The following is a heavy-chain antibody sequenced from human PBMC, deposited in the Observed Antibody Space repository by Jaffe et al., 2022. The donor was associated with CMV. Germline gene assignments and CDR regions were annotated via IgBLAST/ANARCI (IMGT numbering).Heavy chain of an antibody. D-gene: IGHD1-1*01. CDR3: AKEEVNEGEGYFIN. CDR2: MSHSGTT. J-gene: IGHJ4*01. V-gene: IGHV4-4*08. CDR1: GASISSFY. Sequence: QVQLQESGPGLVKPSETLSLTCTVSGASISSFYWSWIRQPPGKGLEWIGYMSHSGTTNYNPSLKRRVTISLDTSNNQFSLRLTSVTATDTAVYYCAKEEVNEGEGYFINWGQGTLVTVSS.